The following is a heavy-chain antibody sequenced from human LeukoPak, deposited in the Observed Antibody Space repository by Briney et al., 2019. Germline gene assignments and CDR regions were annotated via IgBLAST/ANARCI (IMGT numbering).Heavy chain of an antibody. V-gene: IGHV3-23*01. D-gene: IGHD5-18*01. J-gene: IGHJ4*02. CDR3: GKTTVGYSSGQKPAWPVDY. CDR1: GVSISSHY. CDR2: IFGSGGSP. Sequence: ETLSLTCTVSGVSISSHYWSWIRQPPGKGLEWVAGIFGSGGSPHYADPVKGRFTISRDNSRNTVYLQINSLRAEDTAVYYCGKTTVGYSSGQKPAWPVDYWGQGTLVTVSS.